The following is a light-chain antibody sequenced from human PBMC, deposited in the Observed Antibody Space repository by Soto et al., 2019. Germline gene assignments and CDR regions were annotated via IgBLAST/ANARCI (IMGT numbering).Light chain of an antibody. CDR1: QGISNY. CDR3: RQFHSKPRT. Sequence: DIQLTQSASFLSASIGDRVTITCRASQGISNYLAWYQQKPGQAPKSLIYAASTLQNGVPSRFSGSGSGTDFTLTISTLQTEDFGTYYCRQFHSKPRTFGQGTKVDIK. J-gene: IGKJ1*01. V-gene: IGKV1-9*01. CDR2: AAS.